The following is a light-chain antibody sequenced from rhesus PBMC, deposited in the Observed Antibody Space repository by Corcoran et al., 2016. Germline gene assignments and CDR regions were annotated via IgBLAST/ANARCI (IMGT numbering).Light chain of an antibody. Sequence: DIQMTQSPSSLSASVGDRVTVTCRASQGINKELSWYQQKPGKAPPLLIYSASRLQTGVSSRFSGRGSGTDYTLTISSLQPEDVATYYCLQDYTSPYGFGQGTKVEIK. J-gene: IGKJ2*01. CDR1: QGINKE. V-gene: IGKV1-94*01. CDR2: SAS. CDR3: LQDYTSPYG.